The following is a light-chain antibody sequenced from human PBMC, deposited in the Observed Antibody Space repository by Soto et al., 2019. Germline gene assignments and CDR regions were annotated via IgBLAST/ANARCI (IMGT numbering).Light chain of an antibody. Sequence: DIQMTQSPSTLSASVGDRVTITCRASQDINIWLAWYQQKTGKAPKLLIYKASTLERGVPSRFIGSGSGTDVTLDISSLQPDDVATYYCQQYSSDSNTFGQGTRLDIK. CDR1: QDINIW. CDR3: QQYSSDSNT. CDR2: KAS. J-gene: IGKJ2*01. V-gene: IGKV1-5*03.